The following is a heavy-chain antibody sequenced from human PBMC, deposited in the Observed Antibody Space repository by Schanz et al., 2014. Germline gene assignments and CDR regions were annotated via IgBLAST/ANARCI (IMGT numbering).Heavy chain of an antibody. V-gene: IGHV4-4*02. D-gene: IGHD2-21*01. CDR3: TRSTLWSYDV. CDR2: IFHSGTT. J-gene: IGHJ3*01. CDR1: GGSISSGVW. Sequence: QVQLQESGPGLVKPSGTLSLTCVVSGGSISSGVWWTWARQSPGKGLEWIGEIFHSGTTNYNPSLESRVTISVAKSKNQFSIILSSMTAADTAVYYCTRSTLWSYDVWGRGTMVIVSS.